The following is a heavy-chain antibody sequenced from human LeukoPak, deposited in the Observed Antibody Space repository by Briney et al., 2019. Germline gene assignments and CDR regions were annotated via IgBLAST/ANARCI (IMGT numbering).Heavy chain of an antibody. CDR2: ISSSGGT. D-gene: IGHD1-14*01. Sequence: SETLSLTCTVSGGSISSYYWSWIRQPAGKGLEWIGRISSSGGTNYNPSLQSRVTMSVDTSKNQFSLKVNSVTAADTAVYYCAKEGRSTTDGFWGQGTLVTVSS. CDR1: GGSISSYY. V-gene: IGHV4-4*07. CDR3: AKEGRSTTDGF. J-gene: IGHJ4*02.